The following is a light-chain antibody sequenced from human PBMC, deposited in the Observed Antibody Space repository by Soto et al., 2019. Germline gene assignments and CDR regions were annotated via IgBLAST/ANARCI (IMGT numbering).Light chain of an antibody. CDR3: QKYNTVPAT. Sequence: DIQMTQSPPSLSASVGDRVTITCRASQGIGTSLAWYQQKPGTVPKLLIYSASTLQSGVPSRFSGSGSGTDFTLTISSLQPEDVAAYYCQKYNTVPATFGQGTRLAIK. CDR2: SAS. V-gene: IGKV1-27*01. J-gene: IGKJ5*01. CDR1: QGIGTS.